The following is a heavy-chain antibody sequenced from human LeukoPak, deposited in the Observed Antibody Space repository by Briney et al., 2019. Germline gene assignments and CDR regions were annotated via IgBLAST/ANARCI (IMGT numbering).Heavy chain of an antibody. CDR1: GGSVSRSPYY. CDR3: ARDSSSWQKGGYNWFDP. V-gene: IGHV4-39*07. CDR2: FRGTT. D-gene: IGHD6-13*01. J-gene: IGHJ5*02. Sequence: SETLSLTCTVSGGSVSRSPYYWGGIRQPPGRGWSGLRLFRGTTYYNPSLKSRVTISVDTSKNQFSLKLSSVTAADTAVYYCARDSSSWQKGGYNWFDPWGQGTLVTVSS.